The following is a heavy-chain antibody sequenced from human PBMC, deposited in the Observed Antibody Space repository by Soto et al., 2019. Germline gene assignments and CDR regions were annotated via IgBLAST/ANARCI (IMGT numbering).Heavy chain of an antibody. V-gene: IGHV2-5*02. D-gene: IGHD3-3*01. J-gene: IGHJ4*02. Sequence: QITLKESGPTLVKPTQTLTLTCTFSGFSLSPSGMGVGWIRQPPGKALEWLAVIYWDDDKRYSPSLKTRLTIIQDTSKSQVTLIMANMDPVDTATYYCARLYSDVWNQSPAMHFDYWGQGTLVTVSS. CDR3: ARLYSDVWNQSPAMHFDY. CDR2: IYWDDDK. CDR1: GFSLSPSGMG.